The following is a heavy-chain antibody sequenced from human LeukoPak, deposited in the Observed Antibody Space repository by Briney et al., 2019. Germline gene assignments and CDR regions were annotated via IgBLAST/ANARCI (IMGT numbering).Heavy chain of an antibody. Sequence: GGSLRLSCAASGFTFSSYSMNWVRQAPGKGLEWVSYISSSGSTIYYADSVKGRFTISRDNAKNSLYLQMNSLRAEDMAVYYCARGSWELTFDYWGQGTLVTVSS. V-gene: IGHV3-48*04. J-gene: IGHJ4*02. CDR1: GFTFSSYS. CDR3: ARGSWELTFDY. CDR2: ISSSGSTI. D-gene: IGHD1-26*01.